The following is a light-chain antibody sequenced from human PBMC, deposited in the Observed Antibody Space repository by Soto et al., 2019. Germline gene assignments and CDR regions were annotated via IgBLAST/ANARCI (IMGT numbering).Light chain of an antibody. V-gene: IGLV2-14*01. CDR3: TSYTITNTRV. Sequence: QSVLTQPASVSGSPGQSITISCTGTSSDIGRYNYVSWYQHHPGKAPKLMIYEVSNRPSGVSDRFSASKSGNTASLTISGLRAEDEADYYCTSYTITNTRVFGGGTKLTVL. CDR1: SSDIGRYNY. CDR2: EVS. J-gene: IGLJ3*02.